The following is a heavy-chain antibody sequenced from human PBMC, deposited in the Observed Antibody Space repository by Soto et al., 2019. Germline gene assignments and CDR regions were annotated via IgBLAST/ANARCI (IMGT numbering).Heavy chain of an antibody. J-gene: IGHJ5*02. CDR3: ARDLNPRGFQAGFDP. V-gene: IGHV4-31*03. CDR2: VYYSGST. CDR1: GGSISSGGYY. D-gene: IGHD6-19*01. Sequence: PSETLSLTCTVSGGSISSGGYYWSWLRQHPGKGLEYIGYVYYSGSTYYNPSLKSRVTMSVDTSKNQFSLKLSSVTAADTAVYYCARDLNPRGFQAGFDPWGQGTLVTVS.